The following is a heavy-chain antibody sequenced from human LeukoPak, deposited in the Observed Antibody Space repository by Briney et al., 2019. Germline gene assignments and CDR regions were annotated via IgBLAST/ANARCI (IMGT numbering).Heavy chain of an antibody. J-gene: IGHJ3*02. CDR2: IYYSGST. Sequence: SETLSLTCTVSGGSISSYYWSWIRQPPGKGLEWIGYIYYSGSTNYNPSLKSRVTISVDTSKNQFSLKLSSVTAAGTAVYYCARERMESIINYERAFDIWGQGTMVTGSS. D-gene: IGHD3-16*01. V-gene: IGHV4-59*01. CDR1: GGSISSYY. CDR3: ARERMESIINYERAFDI.